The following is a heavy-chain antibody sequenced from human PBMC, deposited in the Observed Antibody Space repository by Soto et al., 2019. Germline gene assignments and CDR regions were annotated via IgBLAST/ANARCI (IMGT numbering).Heavy chain of an antibody. V-gene: IGHV4-59*08. D-gene: IGHD1-1*01. CDR1: GDSLTNYY. CDR2: IMYSGYS. J-gene: IGHJ6*03. Sequence: QVQLQESGPGLVKPSETLSLTCTVSGDSLTNYYCSWFRQPPGKGLEWIGYIMYSGYSAYNLILLRRVTMSMNTSKPNFPLMMKSVHATAAAVYSCASHGCGPRHGLVEVWGKGTTVIVSS. CDR3: ASHGCGPRHGLVEV.